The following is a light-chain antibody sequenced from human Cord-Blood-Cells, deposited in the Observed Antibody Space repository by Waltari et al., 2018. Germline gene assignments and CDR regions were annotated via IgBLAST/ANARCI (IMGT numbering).Light chain of an antibody. J-gene: IGKJ1*01. CDR2: WAS. CDR3: QQYYSTPWT. Sequence: DIVMTQSQASLALSLGERPTINCKSSKSVLYISNNKNYLAWYQQKPGQPPKLLIYWASTRESGVPDRFSGSGSGTDFTLTISSLQAEDVAVYYCQQYYSTPWTFGQGTKVEIK. V-gene: IGKV4-1*01. CDR1: KSVLYISNNKNY.